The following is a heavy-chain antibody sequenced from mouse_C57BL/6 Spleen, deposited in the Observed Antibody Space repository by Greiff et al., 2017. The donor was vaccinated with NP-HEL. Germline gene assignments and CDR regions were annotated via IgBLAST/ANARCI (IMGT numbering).Heavy chain of an antibody. CDR3: ARKSSYYGRSYGYVDV. Sequence: VQLQQSGPELVKPGASVKISCKASGYAFSSSWMNWVKQRPGTGLEWIGRIYPGDGDTKYNGQFKGKATLTADKSSSTAYRQLISLTSEDSAVYFCARKSSYYGRSYGYVDVWGTGTTVTVSS. J-gene: IGHJ1*03. D-gene: IGHD1-1*01. V-gene: IGHV1-82*01. CDR1: GYAFSSSW. CDR2: IYPGDGDT.